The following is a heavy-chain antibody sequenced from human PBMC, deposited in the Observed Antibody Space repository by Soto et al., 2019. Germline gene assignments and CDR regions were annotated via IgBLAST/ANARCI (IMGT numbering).Heavy chain of an antibody. CDR3: VRERFSWVICSGTSSLDY. CDR1: GFTFSNYW. J-gene: IGHJ4*02. Sequence: GGSLRLSCAASGFTFSNYWMSWVRQDPGKGLEWVANINDNGNEKYNVDSVKGRFTISRDNAQNSLYLQMNNLRVEDTAIYYCVRERFSWVICSGTSSLDYWGPGTRRTLST. D-gene: IGHD2-2*01. V-gene: IGHV3-7*03. CDR2: INDNGNEK.